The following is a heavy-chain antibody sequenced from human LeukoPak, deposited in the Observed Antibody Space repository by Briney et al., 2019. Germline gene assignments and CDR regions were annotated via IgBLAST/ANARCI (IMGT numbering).Heavy chain of an antibody. D-gene: IGHD3-10*02. J-gene: IGHJ6*04. Sequence: AGSLTLSCAASGFTFSSYEMNWDRQAQGKGLEWVSYISSSGSTIYYADSVKGRFTISTDKAKNSLYLQMNSLRAEDTAVYYCAELGITMIGGVWGKGTTVTISS. CDR3: AELGITMIGGV. V-gene: IGHV3-48*03. CDR1: GFTFSSYE. CDR2: ISSSGSTI.